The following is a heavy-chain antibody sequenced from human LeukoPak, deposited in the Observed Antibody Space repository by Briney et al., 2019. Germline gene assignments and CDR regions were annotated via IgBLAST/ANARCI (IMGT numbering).Heavy chain of an antibody. D-gene: IGHD2-15*01. CDR2: ISAYNGNT. CDR3: ARRYCSGGSCYLGFDLDY. V-gene: IGHV1-18*01. J-gene: IGHJ4*02. Sequence: ASVKVSCKASGGTFSSYAISWVRQAPGQGLEWMGWISAYNGNTNYAQKLQGRVTMTTDTSTSTAYMELRSLRSDDTAVYYCARRYCSGGSCYLGFDLDYWGQGTLVTVSS. CDR1: GGTFSSYA.